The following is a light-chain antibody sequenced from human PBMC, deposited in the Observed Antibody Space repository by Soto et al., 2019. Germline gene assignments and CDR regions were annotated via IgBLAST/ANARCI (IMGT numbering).Light chain of an antibody. CDR3: AAWDDSLTAVL. CDR2: NND. Sequence: QAVLTQPPSASGTPGQSVTISCSGSSSNIGSNTVNWYQQLSGAAPKLLIHNNDQRTSGVPARFSGSKSDTSASLAISGLQSADEADYYCAAWDDSLTAVLFGGGTQLTV. CDR1: SSNIGSNT. J-gene: IGLJ3*02. V-gene: IGLV1-44*01.